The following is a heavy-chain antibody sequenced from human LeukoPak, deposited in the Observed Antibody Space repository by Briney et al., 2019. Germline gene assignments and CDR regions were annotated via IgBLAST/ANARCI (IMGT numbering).Heavy chain of an antibody. CDR3: AKDMGGIAAAGLDY. Sequence: HSGGSLRLSCAASGFTFDDYAMHWVRHAPGKGLEWVSGISWNSGSIGYADSVKGRFTISRDNAKNSLYLQMNSLRAEDMALYYCAKDMGGIAAAGLDYWGQGTLVTVSS. CDR2: ISWNSGSI. V-gene: IGHV3-9*03. D-gene: IGHD6-13*01. J-gene: IGHJ4*02. CDR1: GFTFDDYA.